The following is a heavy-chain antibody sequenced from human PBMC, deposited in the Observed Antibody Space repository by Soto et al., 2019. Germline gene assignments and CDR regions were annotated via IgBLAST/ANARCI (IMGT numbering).Heavy chain of an antibody. V-gene: IGHV5-51*01. CDR3: ARHGSIAARRGDYYYGMDV. CDR1: GYSFTSYW. CDR2: IYPGDSDT. Sequence: LKISCKGSGYSFTSYWIGWVRQMPGKGLEWMGIIYPGDSDTRYSPSFQGQVTISADKSISTAYLQWSSLKASDTAMYYCARHGSIAARRGDYYYGMDVWGQGTTVTVSS. J-gene: IGHJ6*02. D-gene: IGHD6-6*01.